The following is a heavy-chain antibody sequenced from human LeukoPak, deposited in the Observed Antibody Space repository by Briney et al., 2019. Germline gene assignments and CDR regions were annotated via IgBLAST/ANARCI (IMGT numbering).Heavy chain of an antibody. V-gene: IGHV5-51*01. CDR2: IYPGDSDT. J-gene: IGHJ5*02. D-gene: IGHD3-10*01. CDR3: ARISGDLRFVNWFEP. Sequence: KDGESLKISCKGFGYSFTTYWIGWVRQMPGKGLEWMGIIYPGDSDTRYSPSFQGQVTISVDKSIRTAYLQWSSLKASDNAMYSCARISGDLRFVNWFEPWGQGTLVTVSS. CDR1: GYSFTTYW.